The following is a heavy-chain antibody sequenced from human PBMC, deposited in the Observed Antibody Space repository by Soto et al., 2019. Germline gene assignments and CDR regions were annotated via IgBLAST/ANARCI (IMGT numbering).Heavy chain of an antibody. V-gene: IGHV1-58*01. CDR2: IVVGSGNT. CDR1: TFTFTSSA. CDR3: ATHREGATYYFDY. J-gene: IGHJ4*02. D-gene: IGHD1-26*01. Sequence: QMQLVQSVPEVKKPGTSVKVSCKASTFTFTSSAVQWVRQARGQRLEWIGWIVVGSGNTKYAQNFQERVTMTRDMYSGTAYLELSSLRSEDTAVYYCATHREGATYYFDYWGQGTLLTVSS.